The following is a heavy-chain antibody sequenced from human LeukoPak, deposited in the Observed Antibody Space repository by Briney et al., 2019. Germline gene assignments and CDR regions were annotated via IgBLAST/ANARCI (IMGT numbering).Heavy chain of an antibody. J-gene: IGHJ6*03. CDR1: GYTFTGYY. CDR3: ARGNRAPPYDFWSGYLTYYYMDV. V-gene: IGHV1-2*02. CDR2: INPNSGGT. D-gene: IGHD3-3*01. Sequence: ASVKVSCKASGYTFTGYYMHWVRQAPGQGLEWMGWINPNSGGTNYAQKFRGRVTMTRDTSISTAYMELSRLRSDDTAVYYCARGNRAPPYDFWSGYLTYYYMDVWGKGTTVTVSS.